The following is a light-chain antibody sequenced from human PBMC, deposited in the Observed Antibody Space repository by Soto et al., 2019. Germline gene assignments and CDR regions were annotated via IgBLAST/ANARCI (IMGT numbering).Light chain of an antibody. CDR2: GVS. Sequence: EIVMTQSPATLSVSPGDGATLSCRASQSVRSGLAWYQHKPGLAPRLLIYGVSTRATGIPVRFSGSGYGTEFTLSISSLQSEDSAISYCQHDNNRPLTFGGGTKVDIK. J-gene: IGKJ4*01. V-gene: IGKV3-15*01. CDR3: QHDNNRPLT. CDR1: QSVRSG.